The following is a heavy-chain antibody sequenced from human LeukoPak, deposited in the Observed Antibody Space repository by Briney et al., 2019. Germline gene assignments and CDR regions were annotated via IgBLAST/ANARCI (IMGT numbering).Heavy chain of an antibody. CDR2: IFYSGST. D-gene: IGHD1-26*01. Sequence: SETLSLTCTVSSGSISTSNYYWGWVRQPPGTALEWIGNIFYSGSTYYSPSLKSRVTISLDTSRNQFSLKLNSVTAEDTAVYYCAKDRSLGSYRINWGQGTLVTASS. CDR1: SGSISTSNYY. J-gene: IGHJ4*02. CDR3: AKDRSLGSYRIN. V-gene: IGHV4-39*07.